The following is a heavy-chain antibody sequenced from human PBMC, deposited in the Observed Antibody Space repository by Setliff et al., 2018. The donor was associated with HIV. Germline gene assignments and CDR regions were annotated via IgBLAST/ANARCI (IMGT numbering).Heavy chain of an antibody. J-gene: IGHJ4*02. CDR2: IHGDGSST. D-gene: IGHD3-22*01. Sequence: LRLSCAASGFTFSSYWMHWVRQAPGKGLVWVSRIHGDGSSTSYADSVKGRFTISRDNAKNTLYLQVNSLRAEDTAVYYCVRSDRGGVDYWGQGTLVTVSS. CDR1: GFTFSSYW. V-gene: IGHV3-74*01. CDR3: VRSDRGGVDY.